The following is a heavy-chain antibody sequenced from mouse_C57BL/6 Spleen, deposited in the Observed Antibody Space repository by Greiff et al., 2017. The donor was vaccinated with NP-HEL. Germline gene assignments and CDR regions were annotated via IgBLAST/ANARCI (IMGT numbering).Heavy chain of an antibody. CDR3: TRYTGSSYGY. J-gene: IGHJ2*01. CDR2: IDPETGGT. V-gene: IGHV1-15*01. Sequence: VQLQQSGAELVRPGASVTLSCKASGYTFTDYEMHWVKQTPVHGLEWIGAIDPETGGTAYNQKFKGKAILTADKSSSTAYMELRSLTSEDSAVYYCTRYTGSSYGYWGQGTTLTVSS. CDR1: GYTFTDYE. D-gene: IGHD1-1*01.